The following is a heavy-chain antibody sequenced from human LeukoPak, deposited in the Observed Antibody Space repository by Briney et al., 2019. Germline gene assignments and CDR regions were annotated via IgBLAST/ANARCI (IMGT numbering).Heavy chain of an antibody. D-gene: IGHD2-15*01. CDR2: IYYSGST. V-gene: IGHV4-31*03. CDR1: GVSISSGGYY. Sequence: SETLSLTCTVSGVSISSGGYYWSWIRQHPGKGLEWIGYIYYSGSTYYNPSLKSRVTISVDTSKNQFSLKLSSVTAADTAVYYCARDPAASLADDAFDIWGQGTMVTVSS. J-gene: IGHJ3*02. CDR3: ARDPAASLADDAFDI.